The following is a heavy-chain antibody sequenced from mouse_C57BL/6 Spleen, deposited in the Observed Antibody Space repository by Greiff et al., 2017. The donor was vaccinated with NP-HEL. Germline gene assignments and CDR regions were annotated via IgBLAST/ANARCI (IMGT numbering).Heavy chain of an antibody. V-gene: IGHV1-64*01. J-gene: IGHJ2*01. CDR1: GYTFTSYW. CDR3: ARSWDGSTFDY. CDR2: IHPNSGST. D-gene: IGHD1-1*01. Sequence: QVQLQQPGAELVKPGASVKLSCKASGYTFTSYWMHWVKQRPGQGLEWIGMIHPNSGSTNYNEKFKSKATLTVDKSSSTAYMQLSSLTSEDSAVYYCARSWDGSTFDYWGQGTTLTVSS.